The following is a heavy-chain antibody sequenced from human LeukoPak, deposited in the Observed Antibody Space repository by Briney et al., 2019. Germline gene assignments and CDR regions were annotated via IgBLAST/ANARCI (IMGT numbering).Heavy chain of an antibody. J-gene: IGHJ6*02. CDR2: IYYSGST. V-gene: IGHV4-39*07. D-gene: IGHD3-9*01. Sequence: SETLPLTCTVSGGSISSSSYYWGWIRQPPGKGLEWIGSIYYSGSTYYNPSLKSRVTISVDTSKNQFSLKLSSVTAADTAVYYCAREAILTGTYYYGMDVWGQGTTVTVSS. CDR1: GGSISSSSYY. CDR3: AREAILTGTYYYGMDV.